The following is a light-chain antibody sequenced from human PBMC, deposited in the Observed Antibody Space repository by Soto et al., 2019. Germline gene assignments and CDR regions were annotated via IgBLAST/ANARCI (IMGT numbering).Light chain of an antibody. Sequence: EIVMTQSPATLSVSPGERVTLSCRASQKINSNLAWGQQKPGQAPRLLIYGASTRATGVPARFSGSGSGTEFTLTISSLQSEDSAVYYCQQYNNWPPTFGQGTKVEIK. CDR2: GAS. CDR1: QKINSN. J-gene: IGKJ1*01. CDR3: QQYNNWPPT. V-gene: IGKV3-15*01.